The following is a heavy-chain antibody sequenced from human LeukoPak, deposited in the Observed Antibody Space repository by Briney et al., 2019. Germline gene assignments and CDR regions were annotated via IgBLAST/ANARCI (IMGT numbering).Heavy chain of an antibody. J-gene: IGHJ5*02. CDR1: GGSISSSSYY. V-gene: IGHV4-39*07. D-gene: IGHD2-2*01. CDR3: ARVREDCISTSCQGGWFDP. CDR2: IYYSGST. Sequence: PSETLSLTCTVSGGSISSSSYYWGWIRQPPGKGLEWIGSIYYSGSTYYNPSLKSRVTISVDTSKNQFSLKLSSVTAADTAVYYCARVREDCISTSCQGGWFDPWGQGTLVTVSS.